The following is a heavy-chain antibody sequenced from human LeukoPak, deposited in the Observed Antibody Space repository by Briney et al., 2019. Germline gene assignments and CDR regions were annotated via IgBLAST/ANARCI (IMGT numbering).Heavy chain of an antibody. D-gene: IGHD3-10*01. CDR1: GYTFTSYD. CDR3: ARDSGSLIGYFDY. CDR2: MNPNSGNT. J-gene: IGHJ4*02. V-gene: IGHV1-8*02. Sequence: ASVKVSCKASGYTFTSYDINWVRQATGQGLEWMGWMNPNSGNTGYAQKLQGRVTMTTDTSTSTAYMELRSLRSDDTAVYYCARDSGSLIGYFDYWGQGTLVTVSS.